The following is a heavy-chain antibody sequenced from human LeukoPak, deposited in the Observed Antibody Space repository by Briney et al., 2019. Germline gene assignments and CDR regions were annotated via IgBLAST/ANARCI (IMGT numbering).Heavy chain of an antibody. J-gene: IGHJ5*02. Sequence: PSQTLSLTCAVSGVSISSGGYSWSWIRQPPGKGLEWIGYIYHSVSTYYNPSLKSRVTISVDRSKNQFSLKLSSVTAADTAVYYCARRGSMDYDILTGYYAGWFDPWGQGTLVTVSS. CDR2: IYHSVST. CDR3: ARRGSMDYDILTGYYAGWFDP. CDR1: GVSISSGGYS. D-gene: IGHD3-9*01. V-gene: IGHV4-30-2*01.